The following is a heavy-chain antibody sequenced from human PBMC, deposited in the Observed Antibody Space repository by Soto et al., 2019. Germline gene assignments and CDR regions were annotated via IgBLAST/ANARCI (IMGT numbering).Heavy chain of an antibody. J-gene: IGHJ4*02. CDR1: GYTFTDNG. D-gene: IGHD1-26*01. Sequence: ASVKVSCKASGYTFTDNGVSWVRQAPGQGLEWMGWISASNGNTDYAQKFQGRVTMTTDTSTSTAYMELRNLRPEDTALYYCAKVPYGYYGPFDDWGQGTLVTVSS. V-gene: IGHV1-18*01. CDR2: ISASNGNT. CDR3: AKVPYGYYGPFDD.